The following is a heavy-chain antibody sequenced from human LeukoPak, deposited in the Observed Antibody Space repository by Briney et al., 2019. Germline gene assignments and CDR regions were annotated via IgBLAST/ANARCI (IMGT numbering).Heavy chain of an antibody. Sequence: SETLSLTCTVPGGSISGYYWSWIRQPPGKGLEWIGYIYYSGSTNYNPSLKSRVTISVDTSKNQFSLKLSSVTAADTALYYCARHDCRVGYLGLCYFDYWGQGTLVTVSS. D-gene: IGHD2-15*01. CDR1: GGSISGYY. CDR3: ARHDCRVGYLGLCYFDY. J-gene: IGHJ4*02. V-gene: IGHV4-59*08. CDR2: IYYSGST.